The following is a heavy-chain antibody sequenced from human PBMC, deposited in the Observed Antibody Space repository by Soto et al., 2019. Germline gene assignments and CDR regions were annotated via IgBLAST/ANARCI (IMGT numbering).Heavy chain of an antibody. V-gene: IGHV4-34*01. CDR3: ARQPSAAPFDY. CDR1: GGSFSGYY. Sequence: QVQLQQWGAGLLKPSETLSLTCAVYGGSFSGYYWSWIRQPPGKGLEWIGEINHSGSTNYNPSLKSRVTISVDTSKNQFSLKLSSVTAADTAVYYCARQPSAAPFDYWGQGTLVTVSS. J-gene: IGHJ4*02. CDR2: INHSGST.